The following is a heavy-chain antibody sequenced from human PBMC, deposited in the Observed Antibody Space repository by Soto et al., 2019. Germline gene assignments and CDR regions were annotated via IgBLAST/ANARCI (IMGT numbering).Heavy chain of an antibody. CDR1: GFYFNSYA. D-gene: IGHD6-6*01. Sequence: GGSLRLSCEASGFYFNSYAMSWVRQAPGKGLEWVSHIGANGDSKYYADSVRGRFTISRDNSKNTLYLQMESLRAEDTAVYYCATVHSSSRSFDYWGQGTLVTVSS. V-gene: IGHV3-23*01. CDR3: ATVHSSSRSFDY. J-gene: IGHJ4*02. CDR2: IGANGDSK.